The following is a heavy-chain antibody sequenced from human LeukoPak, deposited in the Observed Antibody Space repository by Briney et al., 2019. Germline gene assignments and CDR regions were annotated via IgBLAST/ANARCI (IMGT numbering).Heavy chain of an antibody. CDR1: GFTFSSYW. J-gene: IGHJ5*02. D-gene: IGHD2-21*02. CDR3: AKVPWLAYCGGDCYS. Sequence: GGSLRLSCAASGFTFSSYWMSWVRQAPGKGLEWVANIKQDGSEKYYVDSVKGRFTISRDNSKNTLYLQMNSLRAEDTAVYYCAKVPWLAYCGGDCYSWGQGTLVTVSS. V-gene: IGHV3-7*01. CDR2: IKQDGSEK.